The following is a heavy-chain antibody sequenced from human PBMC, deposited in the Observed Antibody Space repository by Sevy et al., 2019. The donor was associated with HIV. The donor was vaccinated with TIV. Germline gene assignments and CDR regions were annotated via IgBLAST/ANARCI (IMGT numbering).Heavy chain of an antibody. D-gene: IGHD3-22*01. Sequence: GGSLRLSCAASGFTFSSYWMTWVRQAPGKGLEWVGNIKEDGSAKYYVDSVKGRFTISRDNAKNSRYLQMNSLRAEDTALYYCARELIDSSGYYTADFWGQGTLVTVSS. J-gene: IGHJ4*02. V-gene: IGHV3-7*01. CDR2: IKEDGSAK. CDR1: GFTFSSYW. CDR3: ARELIDSSGYYTADF.